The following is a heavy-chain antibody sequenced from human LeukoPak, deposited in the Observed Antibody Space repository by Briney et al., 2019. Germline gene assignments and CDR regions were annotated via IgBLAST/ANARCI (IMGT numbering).Heavy chain of an antibody. Sequence: GASVKVSCKASGYTFTTHAMNWVRQAPGQGLEWMGWIDTDTGNPTYAQGFTGRLVFSLDTSVTTAYLQISSLKAEDTAVYYCARAIYDSTDYHHYSYYYGMGVWGQGTTVTVSS. D-gene: IGHD3-22*01. J-gene: IGHJ6*02. CDR2: IDTDTGNP. CDR3: ARAIYDSTDYHHYSYYYGMGV. CDR1: GYTFTTHA. V-gene: IGHV7-4-1*02.